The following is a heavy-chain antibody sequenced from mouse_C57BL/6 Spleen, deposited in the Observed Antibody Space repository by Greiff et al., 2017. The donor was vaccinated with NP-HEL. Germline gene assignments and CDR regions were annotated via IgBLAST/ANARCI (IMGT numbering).Heavy chain of an antibody. V-gene: IGHV1-54*01. J-gene: IGHJ2*01. CDR2: INPGSGGT. Sequence: QVQLQQSGAELVRPGTSVKVSCKASGYAFTNYLIEWVKQRPGQGLEWIGVINPGSGGTNYNEKFKGKATLTADKSSSTAYMQLSSLTSEDSAVYFCARSRGYDPFDDWGQGTTLTVSS. CDR1: GYAFTNYL. CDR3: ARSRGYDPFDD. D-gene: IGHD2-2*01.